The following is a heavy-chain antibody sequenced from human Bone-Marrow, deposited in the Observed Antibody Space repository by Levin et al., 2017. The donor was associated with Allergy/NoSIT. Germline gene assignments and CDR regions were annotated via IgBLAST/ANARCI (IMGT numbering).Heavy chain of an antibody. J-gene: IGHJ4*02. CDR2: IYWDDDK. Sequence: SGPTLVKPTQALSLTCTFSGFSLDTSLVGVVWIRQPPGKALEWLAIIYWDDDKRYNPALKTRLTIIKDTSRNQVVLTLTNVDPVDTATYYCAHRDRGGKRSGWEEVYLDYWGQGIQVTVSS. CDR3: AHRDRGGKRSGWEEVYLDY. CDR1: GFSLDTSLVG. V-gene: IGHV2-5*02. D-gene: IGHD6-19*01.